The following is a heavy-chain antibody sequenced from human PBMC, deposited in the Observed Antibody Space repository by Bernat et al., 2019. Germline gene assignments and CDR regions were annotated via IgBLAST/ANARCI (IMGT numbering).Heavy chain of an antibody. CDR1: GFTLDDYG. Sequence: EVQLVESGGGVVRPGGSLRLSCAASGFTLDDYGMSWVRQAPGKGLEWDSGINWNGGSTGYADSVKGRFTISRDNAKNSLYLQMNSLRAEDTALYHCARDKEPGYCSGGSCYVVDYWGQGTLVTVSS. D-gene: IGHD2-15*01. CDR3: ARDKEPGYCSGGSCYVVDY. CDR2: INWNGGST. J-gene: IGHJ4*02. V-gene: IGHV3-20*01.